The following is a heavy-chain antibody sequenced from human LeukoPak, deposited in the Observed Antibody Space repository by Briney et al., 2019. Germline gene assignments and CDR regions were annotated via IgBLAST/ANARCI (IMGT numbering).Heavy chain of an antibody. J-gene: IGHJ3*02. CDR2: ISSSSSYI. CDR1: GFTFSTYI. Sequence: GGSLRLSCAASGFTFSTYIMNWVRQAPGKGLEWVASISSSSSYIYYADSVKGRFAISRDNAKNSLYLQMNSLRAEDAAVYYCARAGPWALDIWGQGTMVTVSS. V-gene: IGHV3-21*01. CDR3: ARAGPWALDI.